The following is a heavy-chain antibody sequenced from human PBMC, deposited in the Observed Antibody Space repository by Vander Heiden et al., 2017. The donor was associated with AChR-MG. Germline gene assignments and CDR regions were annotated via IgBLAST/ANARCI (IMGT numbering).Heavy chain of an antibody. V-gene: IGHV3-7*01. CDR3: ARDRRGQGDF. CDR1: GFTFDNYW. Sequence: EVQLVESGGGLVPPGGSLRLSCAASGFTFDNYWMTWGRQAPGKGLEWVAHINQDGSETYDVGSVKGRFTISRDNAKNSLFLQMNSLRAEDTAVYYCARDRRGQGDFWGQGTLVTVSS. CDR2: INQDGSET. D-gene: IGHD3-10*01. J-gene: IGHJ4*02.